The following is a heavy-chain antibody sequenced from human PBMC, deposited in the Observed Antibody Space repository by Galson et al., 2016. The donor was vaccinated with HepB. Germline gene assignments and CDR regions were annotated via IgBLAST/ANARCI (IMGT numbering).Heavy chain of an antibody. CDR2: IIPMFGTS. J-gene: IGHJ4*02. Sequence: SVKVSCKASGDTFSSYGISWVRQAPGQGLEWMGGIIPMFGTSNYAQKFQGRVTITADESTSTVYMELSSLRSEDTAVYYCARALGRGAYLIDSWGRGTLVTVSS. D-gene: IGHD3-16*01. CDR1: GDTFSSYG. V-gene: IGHV1-69*13. CDR3: ARALGRGAYLIDS.